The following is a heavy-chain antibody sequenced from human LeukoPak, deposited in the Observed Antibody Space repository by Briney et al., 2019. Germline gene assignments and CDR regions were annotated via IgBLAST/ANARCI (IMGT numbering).Heavy chain of an antibody. D-gene: IGHD2-2*01. Sequence: ASVKVSCKASGYTFTSYGISWVRQAPGQGLEWMGWISAYNGNTNYAQKLQGRVTMTTDTSTSTAYMELRSLRSDDTAVYYCARDLKGYCSSTSCSDTFDIWGQGTMVTVSS. CDR3: ARDLKGYCSSTSCSDTFDI. CDR1: GYTFTSYG. J-gene: IGHJ3*02. CDR2: ISAYNGNT. V-gene: IGHV1-18*01.